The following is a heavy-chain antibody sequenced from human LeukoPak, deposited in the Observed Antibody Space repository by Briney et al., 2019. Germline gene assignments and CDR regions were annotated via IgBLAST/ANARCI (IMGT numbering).Heavy chain of an antibody. CDR3: GRVGNLGYCSGGSCYSMDY. V-gene: IGHV3-21*01. D-gene: IGHD2-15*01. J-gene: IGHJ4*02. Sequence: GGSLTLSCAASGFTFSSYSMNWVRQAPGKGLEWVSSINSSSSYIYYADSVKGRFTICRDNAKNSLYLQMNSLRAEDTAVYYCGRVGNLGYCSGGSCYSMDYWGQGTLVTVSS. CDR2: INSSSSYI. CDR1: GFTFSSYS.